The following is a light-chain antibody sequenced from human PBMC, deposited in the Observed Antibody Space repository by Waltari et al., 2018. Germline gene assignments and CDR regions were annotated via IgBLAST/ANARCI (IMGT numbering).Light chain of an antibody. CDR3: LQLTDWPLT. CDR1: QTVSPN. CDR2: GIS. J-gene: IGKJ4*01. Sequence: ETVMTQSPGTLSLSPGERATLSCRASQTVSPNLAWYHVKPGQAPRLLIYGISNRAADIPDRFTGSGSGTEFGLTISSLEPEDVGDYYCLQLTDWPLTFGGGTKV. V-gene: IGKV3D-15*01.